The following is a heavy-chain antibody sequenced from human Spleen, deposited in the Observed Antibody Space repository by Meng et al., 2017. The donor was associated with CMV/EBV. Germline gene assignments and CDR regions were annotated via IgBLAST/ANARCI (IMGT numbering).Heavy chain of an antibody. D-gene: IGHD2-15*01. CDR2: IITILGIT. J-gene: IGHJ5*02. V-gene: IGHV1-69*10. CDR1: GGTFSSYA. CDR3: ARGSRGGYWFDP. Sequence: CKASGGTFSSYAISRVRQAPGQGLEWMGGIITILGITNYAQKCQGRVTITADKSTSTAYMELSSLRSEDTAVYYCARGSRGGYWFDPWGQGTLVTVSS.